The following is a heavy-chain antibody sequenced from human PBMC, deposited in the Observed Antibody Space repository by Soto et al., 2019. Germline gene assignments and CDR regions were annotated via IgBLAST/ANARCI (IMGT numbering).Heavy chain of an antibody. J-gene: IGHJ6*02. Sequence: EVQLVESGGGLVKPGGSLRLSCAASGFTFSNAWMNWVRQAPGKGLEWVGRIKSKTDGGTTDYAAPVKGRFTISRNDSKNTLYMQMNSLKAEDTAVYYCTNGGIAVAGTRDYYYYGMDVWGQGTTVTVSS. CDR1: GFTFSNAW. CDR2: IKSKTDGGTT. D-gene: IGHD6-19*01. V-gene: IGHV3-15*07. CDR3: TNGGIAVAGTRDYYYYGMDV.